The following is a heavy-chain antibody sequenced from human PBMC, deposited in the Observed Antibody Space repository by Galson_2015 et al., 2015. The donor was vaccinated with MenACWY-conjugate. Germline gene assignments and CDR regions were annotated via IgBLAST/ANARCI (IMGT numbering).Heavy chain of an antibody. Sequence: QSGAEVKKPGASVKVSCKASGYTFTSYGLSWVRQAPGQGLEWMGWISAYNGNTNYAQKLQGRVTMTTDTSTSTAYMELSSLRSEDTAVYYCASGSMVRGVIAPFDYWGQGTLVTVSS. V-gene: IGHV1-18*01. D-gene: IGHD3-10*01. CDR2: ISAYNGNT. CDR1: GYTFTSYG. CDR3: ASGSMVRGVIAPFDY. J-gene: IGHJ4*02.